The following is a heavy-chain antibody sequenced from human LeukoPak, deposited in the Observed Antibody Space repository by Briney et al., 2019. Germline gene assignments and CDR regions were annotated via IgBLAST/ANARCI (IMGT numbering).Heavy chain of an antibody. CDR3: ACMRKGSGSYYYGMDV. Sequence: IPILGIANYAQKFQGRVTITADKSTSTAYMELSSLRSEDTAVYYCACMRKGSGSYYYGMDVWGQGTTVTVSS. J-gene: IGHJ6*02. CDR2: IPILGIA. V-gene: IGHV1-69*02. D-gene: IGHD3-10*01.